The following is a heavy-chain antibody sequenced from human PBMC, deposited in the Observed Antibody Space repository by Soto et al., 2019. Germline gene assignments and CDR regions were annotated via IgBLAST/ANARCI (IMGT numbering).Heavy chain of an antibody. Sequence: PGGSLRLSCEGSGFIFSSRGMRGGGRVQGKGRRWVAVIWYDGSSKFYAGSVKGRFTISRDNSKNTLYLQMNSLRADDTAVYYCARDQLDRLKPRETRYFDYWGQGTLVTVSS. CDR1: GFIFSSRG. D-gene: IGHD3-3*01. CDR2: IWYDGSSK. CDR3: ARDQLDRLKPRETRYFDY. J-gene: IGHJ4*02. V-gene: IGHV3-33*01.